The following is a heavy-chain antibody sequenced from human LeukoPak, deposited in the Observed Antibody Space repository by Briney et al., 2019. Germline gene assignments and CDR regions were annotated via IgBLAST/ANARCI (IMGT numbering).Heavy chain of an antibody. CDR1: GFTFSSYA. CDR3: AGGPGFLIDC. Sequence: GGSLRLSCAASGFTFSSYAMSWVRQAPGKGLEWVANIKQDGSEKHYVDSVKGRLTISRDNAKNLLYLQMNSLRVEDTAVYYCAGGPGFLIDCWGQGTLVTVSS. V-gene: IGHV3-7*01. CDR2: IKQDGSEK. J-gene: IGHJ4*02. D-gene: IGHD3-3*01.